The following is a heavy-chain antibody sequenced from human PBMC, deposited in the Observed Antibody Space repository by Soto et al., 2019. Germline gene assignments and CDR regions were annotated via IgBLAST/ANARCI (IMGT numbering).Heavy chain of an antibody. CDR1: GFSLSTSGMC. Sequence: SGPTLVNPTQTLTLTCTFSGFSLSTSGMCVSWIRQPPGKALEWLALIDWDDDKYYSTSLKTRLTISKDTSKNQVVLTMTNMDPVDTATYYCARIFSGILTGYPFDPWGQGTLVTVSS. CDR3: ARIFSGILTGYPFDP. CDR2: IDWDDDK. J-gene: IGHJ5*02. D-gene: IGHD3-9*01. V-gene: IGHV2-70*01.